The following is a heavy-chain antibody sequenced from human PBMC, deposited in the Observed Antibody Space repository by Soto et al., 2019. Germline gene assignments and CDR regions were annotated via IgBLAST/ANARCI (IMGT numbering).Heavy chain of an antibody. D-gene: IGHD6-25*01. CDR1: GYTFTSYD. CDR2: MNPTSGNT. V-gene: IGHV1-8*01. Sequence: GASVKVSCKASGYTFTSYDINWVRQATGQGLEWMGWMNPTSGNTGYAQKFQGRVTLTRNTSISTAYMELSSLRSEDTAVYYCARSSGYYGMDVWGQGTTVTVSS. CDR3: ARSSGYYGMDV. J-gene: IGHJ6*02.